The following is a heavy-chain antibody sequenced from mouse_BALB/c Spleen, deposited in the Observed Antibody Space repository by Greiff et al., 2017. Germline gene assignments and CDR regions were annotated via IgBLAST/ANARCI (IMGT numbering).Heavy chain of an antibody. V-gene: IGHV1-54*01. CDR1: GYAFTNYL. J-gene: IGHJ3*01. CDR2: INPGSGGT. CDR3: ARSFKITTVVATPY. Sequence: VQLQQSGAELVRPGTSVKVSCKASGYAFTNYLIEWVKQRPGQGLEWIGVINPGSGGTNYNEKFKGKATLTADKSSSTAYMQLSSLTSDDSAVYFCARSFKITTVVATPYWGQGTLVTVSA. D-gene: IGHD1-1*01.